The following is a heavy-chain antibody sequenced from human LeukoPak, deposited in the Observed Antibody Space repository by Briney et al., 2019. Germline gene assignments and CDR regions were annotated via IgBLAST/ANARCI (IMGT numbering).Heavy chain of an antibody. CDR1: VGTFSIYA. CDR2: IIPIFGTA. J-gene: IGHJ3*02. Sequence: SVTVSFTASVGTFSIYAISWVRQAPGQGLEWMGRIIPIFGTANYAQKFQGRVTITADKSTSTAYMELSSLRSEDTAVYYCARDRGIVGASDAFDIWGQGTMVTVSS. D-gene: IGHD1-26*01. V-gene: IGHV1-69*06. CDR3: ARDRGIVGASDAFDI.